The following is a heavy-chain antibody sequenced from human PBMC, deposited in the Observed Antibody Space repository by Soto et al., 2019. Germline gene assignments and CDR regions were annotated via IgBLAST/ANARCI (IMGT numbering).Heavy chain of an antibody. CDR2: ISGSGGST. J-gene: IGHJ4*02. D-gene: IGHD2-15*01. Sequence: GGSLRLSCAASGFTFSSYAMSWVRQAPGKGLEWVSAISGSGGSTYYADSVKGRFTISRDNSKNTLYLQMNSLRAEDTAVYYCAKQYGVVVVAGNFDYWGQGTLVTVSS. CDR1: GFTFSSYA. V-gene: IGHV3-23*01. CDR3: AKQYGVVVVAGNFDY.